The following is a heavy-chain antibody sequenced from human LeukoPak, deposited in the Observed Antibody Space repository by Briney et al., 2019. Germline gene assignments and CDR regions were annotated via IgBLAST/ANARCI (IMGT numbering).Heavy chain of an antibody. V-gene: IGHV3-30-3*01. CDR1: GFTFSSYA. CDR2: ISYDGSNK. J-gene: IGHJ4*02. CDR3: AREDYDILTGYYLFDY. D-gene: IGHD3-9*01. Sequence: GSLRLSCAASGFTFSSYAMHWVRQAPGKGLEWVAVISYDGSNKYYADSVKGRFTISRDNSKNTLYLQMNSLRAEDTAVYYCAREDYDILTGYYLFDYWGQGTLVTVSS.